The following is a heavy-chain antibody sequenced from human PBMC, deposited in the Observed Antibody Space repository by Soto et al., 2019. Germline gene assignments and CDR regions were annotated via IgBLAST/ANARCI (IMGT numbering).Heavy chain of an antibody. CDR1: GYSFTNYG. J-gene: IGHJ6*03. CDR3: ARERGVAPPVAGNTHYYYYMDV. V-gene: IGHV1-18*01. CDR2: ISAYNGNT. Sequence: QDQLVQSGVEVKKPGASVKVSCKASGYSFTNYGLTWVRQAPGQGFEWMGWISAYNGNTKYAQKLQGRVTMTTDASTSTAYLELRSLTSDDTAVYYCARERGVAPPVAGNTHYYYYMDVWGKGTTVTVSS. D-gene: IGHD6-19*01.